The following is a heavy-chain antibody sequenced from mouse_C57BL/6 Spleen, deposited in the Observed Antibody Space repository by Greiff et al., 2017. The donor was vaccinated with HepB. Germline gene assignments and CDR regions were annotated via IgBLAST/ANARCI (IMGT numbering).Heavy chain of an antibody. CDR2: IYPGDGDT. V-gene: IGHV1-82*01. CDR3: ARSPFTTGVATDY. Sequence: VQLQQSGPELVKPGASVKISCKASGYAFSSSWMNWVKQRPGKGLEWIGRIYPGDGDTNYNGKFKGKATLTADKSSSTAYMQLSSLTSEDSAVYFCARSPFTTGVATDYWGQGTTLTVSS. D-gene: IGHD1-1*01. CDR1: GYAFSSSW. J-gene: IGHJ2*01.